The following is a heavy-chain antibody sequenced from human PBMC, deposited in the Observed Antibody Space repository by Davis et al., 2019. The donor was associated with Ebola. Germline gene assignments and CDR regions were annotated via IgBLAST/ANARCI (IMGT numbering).Heavy chain of an antibody. V-gene: IGHV4-59*01. Sequence: MPSETLSLTCTVSRDSISNFYWSWIRQPPGKGLEWIGYIYYSGSTNYNPSLKSRVTISVDTSKNLFSLNLSSVTAADTAVYYCARSYGSGIKGREINWFDPWGQGTLVTVSS. D-gene: IGHD3-10*01. CDR3: ARSYGSGIKGREINWFDP. J-gene: IGHJ5*02. CDR2: IYYSGST. CDR1: RDSISNFY.